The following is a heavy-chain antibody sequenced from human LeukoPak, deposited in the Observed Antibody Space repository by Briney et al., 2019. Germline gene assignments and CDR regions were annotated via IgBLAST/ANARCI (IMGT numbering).Heavy chain of an antibody. CDR1: GFTFSDYY. V-gene: IGHV3-11*04. CDR3: ARAYTGSFSGTLEY. D-gene: IGHD3-16*01. CDR2: ISPSGITT. J-gene: IGHJ4*02. Sequence: GGSLRLSCAASGFTFSDYYMTWIRQAPGKGLEWVSYISPSGITTYYTDSVKGRFTLSRDNAKNSLSLQINSLTVEDTAVYYCARAYTGSFSGTLEYWGRGTLVTVSS.